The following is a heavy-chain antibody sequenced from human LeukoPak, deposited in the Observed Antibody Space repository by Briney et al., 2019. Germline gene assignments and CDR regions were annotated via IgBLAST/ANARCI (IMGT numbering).Heavy chain of an antibody. V-gene: IGHV3-73*01. J-gene: IGHJ3*02. CDR2: IRSKANSYAT. CDR1: GFTFSGSA. D-gene: IGHD3-22*01. Sequence: GGSLRLSCAASGFTFSGSAMHWVRQASGKGLEWVGRIRSKANSYATAYAASVKGRFTISRDDSKNTAYLQMNSLKTEGTAVYYCTSQYYYDSSGYYYVYAFDIWGQGTMVTVSS. CDR3: TSQYYYDSSGYYYVYAFDI.